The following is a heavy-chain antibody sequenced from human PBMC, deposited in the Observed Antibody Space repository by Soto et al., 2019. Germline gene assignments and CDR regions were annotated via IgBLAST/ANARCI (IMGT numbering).Heavy chain of an antibody. Sequence: SETLSLTCTVSGGSISSYYWSLIRQPPGKGLEWIGYIYYSGSTNYNPSLKSRVTISVDTSKNQFSLKLSSVTAADTAVYYCAREVVYYFDYWGQGTLVTVSS. D-gene: IGHD2-15*01. J-gene: IGHJ4*02. CDR2: IYYSGST. CDR3: AREVVYYFDY. V-gene: IGHV4-59*01. CDR1: GGSISSYY.